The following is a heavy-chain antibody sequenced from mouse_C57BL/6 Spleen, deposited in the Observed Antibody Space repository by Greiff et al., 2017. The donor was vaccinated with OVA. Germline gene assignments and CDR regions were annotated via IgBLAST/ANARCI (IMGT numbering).Heavy chain of an antibody. CDR1: GYTFTSYW. J-gene: IGHJ3*01. Sequence: QVQLQQPGTELVKPGASVKLSCKASGYTFTSYWLHWVKQRPGQGLEWIGNINPSNGGTNYNEKFKSKATLTVDKSSSTAYMQLSSLTSEDSAVYYCARSGAYYSKKFAYWGQGTLVTVSA. CDR2: INPSNGGT. D-gene: IGHD2-5*01. CDR3: ARSGAYYSKKFAY. V-gene: IGHV1-53*01.